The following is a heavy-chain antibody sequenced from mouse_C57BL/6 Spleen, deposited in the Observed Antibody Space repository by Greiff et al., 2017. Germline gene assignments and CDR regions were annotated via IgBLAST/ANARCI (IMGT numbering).Heavy chain of an antibody. V-gene: IGHV1-19*01. J-gene: IGHJ2*01. Sequence: EVQLQQSGPVLVKPGASVKMSCKASGYTFTDYYMNWVKQSHGKSLEWIGVINPYNGGTSYNKKFKGKATLTVDKSSSTAYMELSNLTSENSAVYVGARSSNEGPYYFDYWGQGTTLTVSS. CDR3: ARSSNEGPYYFDY. CDR2: INPYNGGT. CDR1: GYTFTDYY.